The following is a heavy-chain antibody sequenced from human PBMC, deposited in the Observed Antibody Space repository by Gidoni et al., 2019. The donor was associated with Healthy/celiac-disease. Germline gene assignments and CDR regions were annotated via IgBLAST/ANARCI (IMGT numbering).Heavy chain of an antibody. J-gene: IGHJ6*03. CDR2: ISSSSSYI. CDR3: ARVDLWFGEPRYMDV. D-gene: IGHD3-10*01. CDR1: GFTFSSYS. V-gene: IGHV3-21*01. Sequence: EVQLVESGGGLVKPGGSLRLSCAASGFTFSSYSMNWVRQAPGKGLEWVSSISSSSSYIYYADSVKGRFTISRDNAKNSLYLQMNSLRAEDTAVYYCARVDLWFGEPRYMDVWGKGTTVTVSS.